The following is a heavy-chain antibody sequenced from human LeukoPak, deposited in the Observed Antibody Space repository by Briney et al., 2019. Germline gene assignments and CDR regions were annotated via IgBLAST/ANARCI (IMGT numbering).Heavy chain of an antibody. CDR2: ISYDGSNK. V-gene: IGHV3-30*18. J-gene: IGHJ3*02. CDR1: GFTFSSYG. Sequence: GGSLRLSCAASGFTFSSYGMHWVRQAPGKGLEWGAVISYDGSNKYYADSVKGRFTISRDNSKNTLYLQMNSLRAEDTAVYYCAKDLYYGSGSYYKPAAFDIWGQGTMVTVSS. CDR3: AKDLYYGSGSYYKPAAFDI. D-gene: IGHD3-10*01.